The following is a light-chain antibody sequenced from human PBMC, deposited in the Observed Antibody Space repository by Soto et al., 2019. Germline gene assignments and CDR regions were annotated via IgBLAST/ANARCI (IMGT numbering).Light chain of an antibody. CDR3: QQYNNWLRT. V-gene: IGKV3-15*01. CDR2: DAS. J-gene: IGKJ1*01. Sequence: EIVMTQSPATLSVSPGERLTLSCRASQSISANLAWYQQKPGQAPRLLIYDASARATNIPARFSGSGSGTEFTLTISSLQSEDFAVYYCQQYNNWLRTFGQGTKVEIK. CDR1: QSISAN.